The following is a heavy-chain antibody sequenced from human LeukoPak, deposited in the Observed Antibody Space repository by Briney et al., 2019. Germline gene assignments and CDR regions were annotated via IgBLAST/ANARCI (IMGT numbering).Heavy chain of an antibody. CDR1: GFTFGDYA. V-gene: IGHV3-49*04. Sequence: GGSLRLSCTASGFTFGDYAMSWVRQAPGKGLEWVGFIRSKAYGGTTEYAASVKGRFTISRDDSKSIAYLQMNSLKTEDTAVYYCTGYSGSYFHFPENWGQGTLVTVSS. J-gene: IGHJ4*02. D-gene: IGHD1-26*01. CDR2: IRSKAYGGTT. CDR3: TGYSGSYFHFPEN.